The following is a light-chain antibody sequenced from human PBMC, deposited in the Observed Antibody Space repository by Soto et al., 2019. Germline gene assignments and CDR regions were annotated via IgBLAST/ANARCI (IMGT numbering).Light chain of an antibody. CDR3: QQEGSSPPYS. J-gene: IGKJ2*01. CDR2: GAS. CDR1: QSVSSSY. V-gene: IGKV3-20*01. Sequence: EIVLTQSPGTLSLSPGERATLSCRASQSVSSSYLAWYQHKPGQAPRLLIYGASSRATGIPHRFSGSGSGPDFTLTISRLEPEDFAVYYCQQEGSSPPYSFGQGTKLEIK.